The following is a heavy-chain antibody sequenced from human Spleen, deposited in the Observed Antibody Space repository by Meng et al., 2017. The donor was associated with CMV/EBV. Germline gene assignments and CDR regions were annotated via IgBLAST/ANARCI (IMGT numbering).Heavy chain of an antibody. CDR3: ARNLDYGDYVPATLAY. CDR2: INHSGST. J-gene: IGHJ4*02. Sequence: HVELQQWGEGSVKPSENLSLACAVYGGSVSGYYWSWIRQPPGKGLEWIGEINHSGSTNYNPSLKSRVTISGDTSKNQFSLKLSSVTAADTAVYYCARNLDYGDYVPATLAYWGQGTLVTVSS. V-gene: IGHV4-34*01. D-gene: IGHD4-17*01. CDR1: GGSVSGYY.